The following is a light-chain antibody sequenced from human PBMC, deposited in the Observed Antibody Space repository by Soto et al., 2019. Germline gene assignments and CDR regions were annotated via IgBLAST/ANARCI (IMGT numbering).Light chain of an antibody. CDR2: KND. V-gene: IGLV6-57*04. CDR1: SGSIASNH. Sequence: NFMLTQPHSVSESPGKTVTISCTRSSGSIASNHVQWYQQRPGSAPTTVIYKNDQRPSGVPDRFSGSIDSSSNSASLTISGLKTEDEADFYCQSYESNSVVFGGGTKLTVL. J-gene: IGLJ2*01. CDR3: QSYESNSVV.